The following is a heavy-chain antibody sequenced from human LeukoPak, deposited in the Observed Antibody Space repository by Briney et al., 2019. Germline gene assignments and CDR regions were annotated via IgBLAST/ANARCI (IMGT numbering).Heavy chain of an antibody. Sequence: GGSLRLSCAASGFTFSSYEMNWVRQAPGKGLEWVSYISSSGSTIYYADSVKGRFTISRDNAKNSLYLQMNSLRAEDTAVYYCRSGPTRSDAFDIWGQGTMVTVSS. J-gene: IGHJ3*02. V-gene: IGHV3-48*03. CDR3: RSGPTRSDAFDI. CDR1: GFTFSSYE. D-gene: IGHD5-12*01. CDR2: ISSSGSTI.